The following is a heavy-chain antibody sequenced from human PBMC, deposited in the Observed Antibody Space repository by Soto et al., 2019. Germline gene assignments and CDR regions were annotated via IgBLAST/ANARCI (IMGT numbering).Heavy chain of an antibody. V-gene: IGHV4-4*07. CDR3: ARDVPGRSGWQYYFDY. J-gene: IGHJ4*02. CDR2: IHSSGNT. D-gene: IGHD6-19*01. Sequence: SSETLSLTCTVSGGSISSYYWSWIRQPAGKGLEWIGRIHSSGNTNYNPSLKSRVIMAVEKSKNQFYLKLSSVTAEATAVYYCARDVPGRSGWQYYFDYWGQGTLVTVSS. CDR1: GGSISSYY.